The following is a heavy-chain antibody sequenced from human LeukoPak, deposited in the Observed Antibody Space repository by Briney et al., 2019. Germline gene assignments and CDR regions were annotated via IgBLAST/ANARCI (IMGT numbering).Heavy chain of an antibody. Sequence: GGSLKLPCAASGFTFSGSAMHWVRQASGKGLEWVGRIRSKANSYATAYAASVKGRFTISRDDSKNTAYLQMNSLKTEDTAVYYCTRHSDIVATPFDYWGQGTLVTVSS. J-gene: IGHJ4*02. D-gene: IGHD5-12*01. CDR2: IRSKANSYAT. CDR3: TRHSDIVATPFDY. V-gene: IGHV3-73*01. CDR1: GFTFSGSA.